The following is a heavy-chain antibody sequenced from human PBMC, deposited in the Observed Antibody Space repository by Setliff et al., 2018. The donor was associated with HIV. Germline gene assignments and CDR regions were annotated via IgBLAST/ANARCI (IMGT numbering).Heavy chain of an antibody. CDR2: IYHGGSV. CDR1: GYSISTSSW. J-gene: IGHJ4*02. V-gene: IGHV4-38-2*02. D-gene: IGHD3-16*01. Sequence: SETLSLTCTVSGYSISTSSWWGWVRQSPGRGLQWIGSIYHGGSVYYNPSLKSRVTISVDTSNHQFSLKLSSVTAADTAVYYCARVFGLREIDYWGQGTLVTVSS. CDR3: ARVFGLREIDY.